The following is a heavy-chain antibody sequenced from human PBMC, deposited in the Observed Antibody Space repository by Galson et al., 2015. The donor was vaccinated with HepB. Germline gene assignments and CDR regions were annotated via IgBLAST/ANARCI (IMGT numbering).Heavy chain of an antibody. D-gene: IGHD1-26*01. CDR3: ARLNFGSYYGGYYGMDV. Sequence: LSLTCTVSYGSISSYYWSWIRQSPGKGLEWIGNIYNSGSTKYNPSLESRVTISVDTSKKQFSLKLRSVTAADTAVYYCARLNFGSYYGGYYGMDVWGQGTTVTVSS. CDR1: YGSISSYY. CDR2: IYNSGST. J-gene: IGHJ6*02. V-gene: IGHV4-59*08.